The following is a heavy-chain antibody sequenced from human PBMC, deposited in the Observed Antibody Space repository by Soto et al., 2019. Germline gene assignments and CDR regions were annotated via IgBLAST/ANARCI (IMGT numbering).Heavy chain of an antibody. CDR2: INPNSGGT. J-gene: IGHJ4*02. V-gene: IGHV1-2*04. D-gene: IGHD6-19*01. CDR3: ARDYSSGWYDRDYYFDY. Sequence: GASVKVSCKASGYTFTGYYMHWVRQAPGQGLEWMGWINPNSGGTNYAQKFQGWVTMTRDTSISTAYMELSRLRSDDTAVYYCARDYSSGWYDRDYYFDYWGQGTLVTVSS. CDR1: GYTFTGYY.